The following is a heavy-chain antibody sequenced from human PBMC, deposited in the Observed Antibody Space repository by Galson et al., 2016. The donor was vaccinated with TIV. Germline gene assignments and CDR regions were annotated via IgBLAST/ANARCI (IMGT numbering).Heavy chain of an antibody. J-gene: IGHJ3*02. Sequence: ETLSLTCAVSSYFIGSGFFWGWIRQTPGKGLEWIATGHHSGITYYNPSLKSRVAISLDTSNNQFFLRLNSVTAADRAVYFCARHEGGAFDIWGQGTMVTVSS. CDR1: SYFIGSGFF. CDR3: ARHEGGAFDI. V-gene: IGHV4-38-2*01. CDR2: GHHSGIT.